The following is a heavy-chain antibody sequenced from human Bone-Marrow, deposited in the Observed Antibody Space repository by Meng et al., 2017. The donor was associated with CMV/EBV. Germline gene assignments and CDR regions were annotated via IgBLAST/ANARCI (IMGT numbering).Heavy chain of an antibody. Sequence: SETLSLTCAVHGGSFSGYYWSWIRQPPGKGLEWIGEINHSGSTNYNPSLKSRVTISVDTSKNQFSLKLSSVTAADTAVYYCATEIRPYDFWSGYYKDYFDYWGQGQLVTFFS. CDR3: ATEIRPYDFWSGYYKDYFDY. CDR1: GGSFSGYY. D-gene: IGHD3-3*01. V-gene: IGHV4-34*01. CDR2: INHSGST. J-gene: IGHJ4*02.